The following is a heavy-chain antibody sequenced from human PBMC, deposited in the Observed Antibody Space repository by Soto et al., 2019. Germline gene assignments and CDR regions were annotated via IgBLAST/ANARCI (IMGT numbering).Heavy chain of an antibody. D-gene: IGHD1-26*01. CDR3: ARRRETRFDY. Sequence: SETLSLTGAVSGYSISSGYYWGWIRQPPGKGLEWIGSIYHSGSTYYNPSCKSRVTISGDTSKNQFSLKLSSVTAADTAGYYCARRRETRFDYWGKGTLGTVSS. CDR2: IYHSGST. CDR1: GYSISSGYY. J-gene: IGHJ4*02. V-gene: IGHV4-38-2*01.